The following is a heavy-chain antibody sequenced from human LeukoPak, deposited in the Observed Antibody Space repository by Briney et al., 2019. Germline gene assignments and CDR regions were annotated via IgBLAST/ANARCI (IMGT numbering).Heavy chain of an antibody. CDR1: GFTFSSYG. Sequence: GGSLRLSCAASGFTFSSYGMHWVRQAPGKGLEWVAVISYDGSNKYYADSVKGRFTISRDNSKNTLYLQMNSLRAEDTAVYYCARSRMGDGDVVGYFDYWGQGTLVTVSS. CDR2: ISYDGSNK. CDR3: ARSRMGDGDVVGYFDY. D-gene: IGHD2-21*01. V-gene: IGHV3-30*19. J-gene: IGHJ4*02.